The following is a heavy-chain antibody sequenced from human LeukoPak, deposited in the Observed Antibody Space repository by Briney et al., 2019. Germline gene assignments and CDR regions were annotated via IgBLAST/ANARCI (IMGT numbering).Heavy chain of an antibody. Sequence: GGSLRLSCAASGFTFSSYAMSWVRHAPGKGLEWVSAISGSGGSTYYADSVKGRFTISRDNSKNTLYLQMNSLRAEDTAVYYCAKVVGATLYYFDYWGQGTLVTVSS. V-gene: IGHV3-23*01. CDR2: ISGSGGST. CDR1: GFTFSSYA. CDR3: AKVVGATLYYFDY. D-gene: IGHD1-26*01. J-gene: IGHJ4*02.